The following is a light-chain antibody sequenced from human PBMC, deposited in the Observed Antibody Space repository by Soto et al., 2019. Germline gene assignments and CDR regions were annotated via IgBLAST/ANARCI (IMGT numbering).Light chain of an antibody. CDR1: PAIASF. V-gene: IGKV1-9*01. CDR3: QQLNGSPWT. J-gene: IGKJ1*01. CDR2: GAS. Sequence: IQLTQSPSSLSESVGDRVTITCRASPAIASFLAWYQQKPGTAPKLLIYGASTLQSGVPSRFSGSRSGTDYTLTIASLQPEDFATYYCQQLNGSPWTFGQGTKVDIK.